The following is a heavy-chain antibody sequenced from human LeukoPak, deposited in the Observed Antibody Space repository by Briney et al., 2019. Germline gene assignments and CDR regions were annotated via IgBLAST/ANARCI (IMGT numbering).Heavy chain of an antibody. Sequence: KPGGSLRLSCAASGFTFSNAWMSWVRQAPGKGLEWVGRIKSKTDGGTTDYAAPVKGRFTISRDDSKNTLYLQMNSLKTEDTAVYYCTTDKVSGHCSSTSCYPGYFQHWGQGTLVTVSS. CDR1: GFTFSNAW. CDR3: TTDKVSGHCSSTSCYPGYFQH. V-gene: IGHV3-15*01. CDR2: IKSKTDGGTT. J-gene: IGHJ1*01. D-gene: IGHD2-2*01.